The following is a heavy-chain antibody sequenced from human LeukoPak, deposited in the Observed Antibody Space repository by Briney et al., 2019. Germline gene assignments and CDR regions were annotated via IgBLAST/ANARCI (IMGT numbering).Heavy chain of an antibody. CDR1: GGSISSSSYF. D-gene: IGHD6-13*01. Sequence: SETLSLTCTVSGGSISSSSYFWAWIRQPPGKGLEWIGNIYYSGSTHYNPSLKSRVTISVDTSKNQFSLKLSSVTAADTAVYYCARVRWLSSWDAFDIWGQGTMVTVSS. CDR2: IYYSGST. V-gene: IGHV4-39*07. J-gene: IGHJ3*02. CDR3: ARVRWLSSWDAFDI.